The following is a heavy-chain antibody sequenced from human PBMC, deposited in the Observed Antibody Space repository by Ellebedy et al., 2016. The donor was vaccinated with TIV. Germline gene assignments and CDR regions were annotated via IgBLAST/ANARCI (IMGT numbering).Heavy chain of an antibody. D-gene: IGHD4-17*01. CDR2: IGATGVST. V-gene: IGHV3-23*01. CDR1: GFTFGTYA. J-gene: IGHJ4*02. Sequence: GGSLRLSXAASGFTFGTYAMNWVRQAPGKGLQWVSEIGATGVSTYYADSVKGRFTISRDNSKNTMYLQMNSLRAEDTAVYYCGKLPYGDPRWSIYFDYWGQGTLVTVSS. CDR3: GKLPYGDPRWSIYFDY.